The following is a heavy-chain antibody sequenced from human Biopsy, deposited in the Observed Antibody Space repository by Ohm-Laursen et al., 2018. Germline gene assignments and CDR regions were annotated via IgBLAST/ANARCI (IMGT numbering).Heavy chain of an antibody. CDR3: GNEVHGRDY. Sequence: SDTLSLTCAVYGESFNGYYWSWIRQPPGKGLEWIGQINQSGRTNYNPSLKSRVNISADKSKNQFSLKLSTVTSADTAVYFCGNEVHGRDYWGLGALVTVSS. D-gene: IGHD2-15*01. CDR2: INQSGRT. J-gene: IGHJ4*02. V-gene: IGHV4-34*01. CDR1: GESFNGYY.